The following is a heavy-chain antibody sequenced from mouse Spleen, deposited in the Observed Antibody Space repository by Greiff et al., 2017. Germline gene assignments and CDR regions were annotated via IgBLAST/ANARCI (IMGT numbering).Heavy chain of an antibody. CDR3: ARLENLLGDADY. V-gene: IGHV1-50*01. Sequence: QVQLQQPGAELVKPGASVKLSCKASGYTFTSYWMQWVKQRPGQGLEWIGEIDPSDSYTNYNQKFKGKATLTVDTSSSTAYMQLSSLTSEDSAVYYCARLENLLGDADYWGQGTTLTVSS. J-gene: IGHJ2*01. CDR1: GYTFTSYW. CDR2: IDPSDSYT. D-gene: IGHD3-3*01.